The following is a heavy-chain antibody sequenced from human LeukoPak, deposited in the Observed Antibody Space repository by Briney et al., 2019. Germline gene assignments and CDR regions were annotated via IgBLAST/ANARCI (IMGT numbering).Heavy chain of an antibody. Sequence: GGSLRLSCVASGFSFSRYYMHWVRQAPGKGLVWVSRIKGDSSDTIYADSVKGRFTISRDNAKNTVYLQMNSLRREDTAVYYCARDGDAYNFDYWGQGTLVTVSS. V-gene: IGHV3-74*01. J-gene: IGHJ4*02. CDR3: ARDGDAYNFDY. CDR1: GFSFSRYY. CDR2: IKGDSSDT. D-gene: IGHD5-24*01.